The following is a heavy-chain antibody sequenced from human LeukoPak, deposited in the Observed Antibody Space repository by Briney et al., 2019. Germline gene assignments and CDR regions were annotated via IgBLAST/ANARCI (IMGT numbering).Heavy chain of an antibody. Sequence: SETLSLTCGVSGGSISNTNWWSWVRQPPGQGLEWIGEISLTGLTHYNPSLESRVTVSLDRSKNQLSLNLTSVTAADAAVYYCSRENGAFSPFGYWGQGTLVTVLS. CDR3: SRENGAFSPFGY. D-gene: IGHD2-8*01. CDR2: ISLTGLT. V-gene: IGHV4-4*02. CDR1: GGSISNTNW. J-gene: IGHJ4*02.